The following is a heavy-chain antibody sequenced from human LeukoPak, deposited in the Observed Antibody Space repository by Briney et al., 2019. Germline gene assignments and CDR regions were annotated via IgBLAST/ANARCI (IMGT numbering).Heavy chain of an antibody. J-gene: IGHJ4*02. V-gene: IGHV1-2*02. Sequence: ASVKVSCKASGYTFTGYYMHWVRQAPGQGLEWMGWINPNSGGTNYAQKFQGRVTMTRDTSISTAYMELSRLRSDDTAVYYCARVYGDYGLGYFDYWGQGTLVTASS. CDR1: GYTFTGYY. CDR2: INPNSGGT. CDR3: ARVYGDYGLGYFDY. D-gene: IGHD4-17*01.